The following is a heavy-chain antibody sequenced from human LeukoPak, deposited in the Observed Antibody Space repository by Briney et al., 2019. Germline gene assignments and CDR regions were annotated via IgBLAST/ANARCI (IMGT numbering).Heavy chain of an antibody. CDR3: ARDRPNYYDSSGYDNWFDP. V-gene: IGHV1-18*01. D-gene: IGHD3-22*01. CDR1: GYTFTSYG. J-gene: IGHJ5*02. Sequence: ASVKVSCKGSGYTFTSYGISGLRQAPGKGLAWMGWISAYNGNTNYAQKLQGRVTMTTDTSTRTAYMELSSMRSDDTAVYYCARDRPNYYDSSGYDNWFDPWGQGTLVTVSS. CDR2: ISAYNGNT.